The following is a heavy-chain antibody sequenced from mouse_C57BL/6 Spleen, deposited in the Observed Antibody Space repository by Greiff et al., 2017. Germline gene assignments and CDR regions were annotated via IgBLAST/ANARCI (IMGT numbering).Heavy chain of an antibody. J-gene: IGHJ2*01. D-gene: IGHD1-1*02. V-gene: IGHV1-26*01. CDR1: GYTFTDYY. CDR2: INPNNGGT. Sequence: EVQLQQSGPELVKPGASVKISCKASGYTFTDYYMNWVKQSHGKSLEWIGDINPNNGGTSYKQKFKGKATLTVDKSSSTAYMELRSLTSEDSAVYYCARLGGYSDYWGQGTTLTVSS. CDR3: ARLGGYSDY.